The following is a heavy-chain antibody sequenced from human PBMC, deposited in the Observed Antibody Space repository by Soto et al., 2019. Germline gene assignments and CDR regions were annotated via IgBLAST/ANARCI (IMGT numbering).Heavy chain of an antibody. CDR1: GFSFSTYA. Sequence: EVQLLESGGGLVQPGGSLRLSCAASGFSFSTYAMSWVRQAPGKGLEWVSTISSSGGSTYYADSVKGRFTISRDNAKNXXYLQMNSRRAEDTAIYYCAKDLAVGALHANWYFDPWGRGTLVTVSS. CDR2: ISSSGGST. V-gene: IGHV3-23*01. CDR3: AKDLAVGALHANWYFDP. D-gene: IGHD1-26*01. J-gene: IGHJ2*01.